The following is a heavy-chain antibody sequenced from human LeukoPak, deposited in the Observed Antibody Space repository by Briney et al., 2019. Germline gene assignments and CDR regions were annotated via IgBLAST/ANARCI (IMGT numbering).Heavy chain of an antibody. CDR2: INPNSGGI. D-gene: IGHD3-10*01. Sequence: GASVKVSCKASGYAFTGYNMHWVRQAPGQGLEWMGWINPNSGGINYEQKFQGRVTMTRDTSISTAYMELSRLTSDDTAVYYCAREAANMVRGVMGKWGQGTLVTVSS. CDR1: GYAFTGYN. J-gene: IGHJ4*02. V-gene: IGHV1-2*02. CDR3: AREAANMVRGVMGK.